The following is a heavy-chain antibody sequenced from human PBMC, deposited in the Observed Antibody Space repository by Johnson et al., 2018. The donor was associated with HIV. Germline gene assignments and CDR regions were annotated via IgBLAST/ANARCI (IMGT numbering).Heavy chain of an antibody. CDR2: ISYDGNNK. Sequence: QMLLVESGGGVVQPGRSLRLSCAASGFTFSSYGMHWVRQAPGKGLEWVAVISYDGNNKYYADSVKGRFTISRDNSKNTLYLQMNSLRAEDTAVYYCASGAAAAPDAFDIWGQGTMVTVSS. CDR3: ASGAAAAPDAFDI. J-gene: IGHJ3*02. V-gene: IGHV3-30*03. CDR1: GFTFSSYG. D-gene: IGHD6-13*01.